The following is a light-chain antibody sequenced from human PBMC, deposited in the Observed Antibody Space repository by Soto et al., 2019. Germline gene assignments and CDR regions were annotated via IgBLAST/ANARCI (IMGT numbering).Light chain of an antibody. Sequence: QSALTQPASVSGSPGQSITISCTGSSSDIGAYNYVSWYQQHPGKAPKLLIYDLTNRPSRVSNPFSASMSGSTASLTISGLQAEDEADYYCSSYTTSRIRMFGGGTRLTVL. CDR2: DLT. V-gene: IGLV2-14*03. CDR1: SSDIGAYNY. CDR3: SSYTTSRIRM. J-gene: IGLJ3*02.